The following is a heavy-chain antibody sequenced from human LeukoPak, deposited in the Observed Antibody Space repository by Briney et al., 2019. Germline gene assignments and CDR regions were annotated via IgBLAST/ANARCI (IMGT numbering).Heavy chain of an antibody. V-gene: IGHV1-2*02. Sequence: ASVKVSRKASGYTFTGYYMHWVRQAPGQGLEWMGWINPNSGGTNYAQQFQGRVTMTRDTSISTAYMELSRLRSDDTAVYYCARDGERSDFWSGYGYYYYYYMDVWGKGTTVTVSS. CDR3: ARDGERSDFWSGYGYYYYYYMDV. D-gene: IGHD3-3*01. J-gene: IGHJ6*03. CDR2: INPNSGGT. CDR1: GYTFTGYY.